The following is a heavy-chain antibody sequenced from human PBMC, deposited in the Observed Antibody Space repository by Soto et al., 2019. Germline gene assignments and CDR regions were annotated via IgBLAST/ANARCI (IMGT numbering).Heavy chain of an antibody. Sequence: QVQLVESGGGVVQPGRSLRLSCAASGFTFSSYGMHWVRQAPGKGLEWVAVISYDGSNKYYADSVKGRFTISRDNSKNTLYLQMNSLRAEATAVYYCARDLCSGGCCYANWCDPWGQGSLVTVSS. CDR1: GFTFSSYG. J-gene: IGHJ5*02. CDR3: ARDLCSGGCCYANWCDP. CDR2: ISYDGSNK. V-gene: IGHV3-30-3*01. D-gene: IGHD2-15*01.